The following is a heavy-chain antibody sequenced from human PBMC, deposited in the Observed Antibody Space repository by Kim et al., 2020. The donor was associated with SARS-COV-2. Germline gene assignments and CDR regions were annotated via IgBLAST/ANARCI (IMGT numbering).Heavy chain of an antibody. V-gene: IGHV3-23*01. J-gene: IGHJ4*02. CDR1: GFTFSSYA. Sequence: GGSLRLSCAASGFTFSSYAMSWVRQAPGKGLEWVSAISGSGASTYYADSVKGRFTISRDNSKNTLYLQMNSLRAEDTAVYYCAESISYCSGGSCYPAFDYWGQGTLVTVSS. CDR3: AESISYCSGGSCYPAFDY. CDR2: ISGSGAST. D-gene: IGHD2-15*01.